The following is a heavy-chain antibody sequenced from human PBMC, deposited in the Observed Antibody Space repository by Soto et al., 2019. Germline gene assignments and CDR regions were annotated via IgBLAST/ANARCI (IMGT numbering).Heavy chain of an antibody. CDR2: ISWNSGRI. CDR1: GFTFGDYA. V-gene: IGHV3-9*01. Sequence: EVQLVESGGGLVQPGRSLRLSCVASGFTFGDYAIHWVRQAPGKGLEWVSGISWNSGRIDYAGSVKGRFTISRDNDKNPLYLQLNSLRAEDTALYXCTKXXXXGXXGXXXXDIXGQGTMVSVSS. CDR3: TKXXXXGXXGXXXXDI. J-gene: IGHJ3*02.